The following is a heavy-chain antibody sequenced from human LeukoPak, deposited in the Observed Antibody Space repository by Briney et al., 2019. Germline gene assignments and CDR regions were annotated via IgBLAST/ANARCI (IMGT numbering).Heavy chain of an antibody. D-gene: IGHD5-12*01. Sequence: GGSLRLSCAASGFTVSSNYMSWVRQAPGKGLEWVSVIYSGGSTYYADSVKGRFTISRDNSKNTLYLQMNSLRAEDMAVYYCARDKGYSGFLFDYWGQGTLVTVSS. CDR3: ARDKGYSGFLFDY. J-gene: IGHJ4*02. CDR2: IYSGGST. V-gene: IGHV3-66*01. CDR1: GFTVSSNY.